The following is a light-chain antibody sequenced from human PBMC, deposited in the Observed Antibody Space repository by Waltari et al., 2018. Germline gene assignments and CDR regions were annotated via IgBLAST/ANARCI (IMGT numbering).Light chain of an antibody. CDR3: SSYTSSSTLGV. Sequence: QSALTQPASVSGSPGQSITISCTGTSSDVGGYNYVSWYQQHPGKAPKLMIYDVSKRPSGVSNPCSGSKSGNTASLTISGLQAEDEADYYCSSYTSSSTLGVFGTGTKVTVL. J-gene: IGLJ1*01. CDR1: SSDVGGYNY. V-gene: IGLV2-14*01. CDR2: DVS.